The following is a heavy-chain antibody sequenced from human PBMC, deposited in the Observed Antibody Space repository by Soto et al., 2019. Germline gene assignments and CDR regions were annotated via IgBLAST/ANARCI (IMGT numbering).Heavy chain of an antibody. D-gene: IGHD3-10*01. CDR2: INAGNGNK. Sequence: ASVKVSCKASGYTFTSYAMHLVRQAPGQRLEWMGWINAGNGNKKYSQKFQGRVTITRDTSASTAYMELSSLRSEDTVVYYCARDRITMVRGVIIWFDPWGQGTLVTVSS. J-gene: IGHJ5*02. CDR3: ARDRITMVRGVIIWFDP. V-gene: IGHV1-3*01. CDR1: GYTFTSYA.